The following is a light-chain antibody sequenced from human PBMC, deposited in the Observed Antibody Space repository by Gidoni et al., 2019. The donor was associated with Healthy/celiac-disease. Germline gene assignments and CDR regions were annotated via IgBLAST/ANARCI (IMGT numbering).Light chain of an antibody. CDR2: AAS. CDR1: QGISSY. V-gene: IGKV1-9*01. CDR3: QQLSSSPLT. Sequence: DIQLTQSPSFLSASVGDRVTITCRASQGISSYLAWYQQKPGKAPKLLIYAASTLQGGVPSRFSGSGSGTEFTLTIRSLQPEDFATYSCQQLSSSPLTFXPXTKVDIK. J-gene: IGKJ3*01.